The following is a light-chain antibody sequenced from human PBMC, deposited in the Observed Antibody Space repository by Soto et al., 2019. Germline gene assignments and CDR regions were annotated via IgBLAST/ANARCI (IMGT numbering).Light chain of an antibody. CDR2: EVT. CDR3: SSYAGSNNFV. J-gene: IGLJ1*01. Sequence: QSVLTQPPSASGSPGQSVTISCTGTSSDVGDYNYVSWYQQHPGKAPKLMIYEVTKRPSGVPDRFSGSKSGNTASLTVSGLQAEDEDDYYCSSYAGSNNFVFGTGTKVTVL. V-gene: IGLV2-8*01. CDR1: SSDVGDYNY.